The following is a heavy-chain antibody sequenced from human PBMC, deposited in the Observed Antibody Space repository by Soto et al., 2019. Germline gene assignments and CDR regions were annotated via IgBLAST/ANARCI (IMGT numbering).Heavy chain of an antibody. D-gene: IGHD3-22*01. J-gene: IGHJ4*02. CDR2: IIPIFGTA. CDR1: GGTFSSYA. V-gene: IGHV1-69*13. CDR3: ASCHSPYYYDSSGYYPV. Sequence: SVNVSCKSSGGTFSSYAISWVRRAPGQGLEWMGGIIPIFGTANYAQKFQGRVTITADESTSTAYMELSSLRSEDTAVYYCASCHSPYYYDSSGYYPVWGQGTLVTVSS.